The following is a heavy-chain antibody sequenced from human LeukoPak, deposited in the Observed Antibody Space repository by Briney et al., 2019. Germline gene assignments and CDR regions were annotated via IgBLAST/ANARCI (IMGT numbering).Heavy chain of an antibody. CDR3: ARRTVTYGMDV. Sequence: GGSLRLSCAASGFTFSTYSMNWVRQAPGKGLEWVSSISSGSGYMYYADSVKGRFTVSRDNAKNSLYLQMNSLRAEDTAVYYCARRTVTYGMDVWGQGTTVTVSS. CDR2: ISSGSGYM. D-gene: IGHD4-17*01. V-gene: IGHV3-21*01. CDR1: GFTFSTYS. J-gene: IGHJ6*02.